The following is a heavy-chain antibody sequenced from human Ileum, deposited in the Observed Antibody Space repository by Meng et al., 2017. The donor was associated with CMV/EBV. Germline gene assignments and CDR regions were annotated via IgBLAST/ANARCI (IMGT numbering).Heavy chain of an antibody. J-gene: IGHJ4*02. CDR2: ISSSSSTI. Sequence: GESLKISCAASGFSFSSYSMNWVRQAPGKGLEWVSYISSSSSTIYYADSVKGRFTISRDNAKNSLYLQMNSLRAEDTDVYYCARRSGGAFDYWGQGTLVTVSS. CDR1: GFSFSSYS. V-gene: IGHV3-48*04. D-gene: IGHD1-1*01. CDR3: ARRSGGAFDY.